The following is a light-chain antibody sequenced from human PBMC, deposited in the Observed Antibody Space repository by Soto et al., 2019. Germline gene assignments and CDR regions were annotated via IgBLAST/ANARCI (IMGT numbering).Light chain of an antibody. CDR1: SSDAGRYDY. CDR3: CAYSTSGTHV. Sequence: QSTLTQPASVSVSPGQSITFSCTGTSSDAGRYDYVSWHQQHPGKAPKLIIYDVNNRPSGVPSRFSGSKSGNTASLIISGLQTEDEADYYCCAYSTSGTHVFGTGTKVTVL. V-gene: IGLV2-14*03. J-gene: IGLJ1*01. CDR2: DVN.